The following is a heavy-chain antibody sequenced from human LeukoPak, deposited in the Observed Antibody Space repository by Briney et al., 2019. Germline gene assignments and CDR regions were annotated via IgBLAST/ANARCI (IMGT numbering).Heavy chain of an antibody. CDR1: GFTFSSYS. J-gene: IGHJ3*02. Sequence: GGSLRLSCAASGFTFSSYSMNWVRQAPGKGLEWVSSISSSSSYIYYADSVKGRFTISRDNAKNSLYLQMNSLRAEDTAVYYCARVSSYLHAFDIWGQGTMVTVSS. CDR3: ARVSSYLHAFDI. D-gene: IGHD1-26*01. CDR2: ISSSSSYI. V-gene: IGHV3-21*01.